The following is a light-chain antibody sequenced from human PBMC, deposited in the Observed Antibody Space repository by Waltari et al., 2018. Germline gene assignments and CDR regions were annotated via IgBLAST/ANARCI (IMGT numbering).Light chain of an antibody. CDR2: DAS. CDR1: ENLRDY. J-gene: IGKJ3*01. Sequence: EIVLTQSPATLSLSPGERAILSCRASENLRDYLAWYQQKGGQAPRLLIYDASNRGTGTPARFSGSGSGTDFTLTISSLEPEDFAVYYCQQRSTWPVTFGPGTKLDIK. V-gene: IGKV3-11*01. CDR3: QQRSTWPVT.